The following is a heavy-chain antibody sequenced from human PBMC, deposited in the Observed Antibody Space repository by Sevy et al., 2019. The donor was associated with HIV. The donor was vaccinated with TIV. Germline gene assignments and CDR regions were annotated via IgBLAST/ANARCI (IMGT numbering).Heavy chain of an antibody. J-gene: IGHJ4*02. CDR2: IRGSGGST. CDR3: AKGVVPAAIPTYYFDY. V-gene: IGHV3-23*01. D-gene: IGHD2-2*01. CDR1: GFTFSSYA. Sequence: GGSLRLSCAASGFTFSSYAMSWVRQAPGKGLEWVSAIRGSGGSTYYADSVKGRFTISRDNSKNTLYLQMNSLRAEDTAVYYCAKGVVPAAIPTYYFDYWGQGTLVTVSS.